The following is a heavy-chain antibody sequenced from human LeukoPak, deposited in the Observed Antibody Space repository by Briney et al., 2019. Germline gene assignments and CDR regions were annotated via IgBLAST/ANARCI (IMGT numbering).Heavy chain of an antibody. J-gene: IGHJ4*02. V-gene: IGHV3-23*01. Sequence: GGSLRLSCAASGFTFSNHALTWVRQAPGKGLEWVSGISGSGGSTHYADSVKGRFTISRDNSKNTLYLQMNSLRAEDTAIYYCAKLRPHDMEDYWGQGTLVTVSS. CDR1: GFTFSNHA. CDR2: ISGSGGST. CDR3: AKLRPHDMEDY. D-gene: IGHD3-22*01.